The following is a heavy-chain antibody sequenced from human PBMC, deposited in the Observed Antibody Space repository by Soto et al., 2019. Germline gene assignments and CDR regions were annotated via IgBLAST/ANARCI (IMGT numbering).Heavy chain of an antibody. Sequence: GGSLRLSCAASGFTFNDYAMHWVRQAPGKGLEWVSAISGSGGSTYYADSVKGRFTISRDNSKNTLYLQMYSLRAEDTAIYYCSKESRTAAGTMGDHWGQGTLVTVSS. D-gene: IGHD6-13*01. V-gene: IGHV3-23*01. CDR1: GFTFNDYA. J-gene: IGHJ4*02. CDR2: ISGSGGST. CDR3: SKESRTAAGTMGDH.